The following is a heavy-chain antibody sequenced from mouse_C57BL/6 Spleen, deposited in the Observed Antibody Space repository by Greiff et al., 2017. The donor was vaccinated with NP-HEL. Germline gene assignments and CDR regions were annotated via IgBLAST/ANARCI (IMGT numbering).Heavy chain of an antibody. CDR3: ARWEDLITKAMDY. CDR2: IDPANGNT. J-gene: IGHJ4*01. CDR1: GFSIKNTY. Sequence: EVQLQQSVAELVRPGASVKLSCTASGFSIKNTYMHWVKQRPEQGLEWIGRIDPANGNTKYAPKFQGKATITADTSSDTAYLQLSSLTSEDTAIYYCARWEDLITKAMDYWGQGTSVTVSS. V-gene: IGHV14-3*01. D-gene: IGHD2-4*01.